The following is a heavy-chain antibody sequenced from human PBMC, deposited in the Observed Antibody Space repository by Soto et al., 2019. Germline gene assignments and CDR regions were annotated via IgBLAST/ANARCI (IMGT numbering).Heavy chain of an antibody. CDR3: TTNDGFDI. V-gene: IGHV3-15*07. J-gene: IGHJ3*02. CDR2: IKQTTAGGTT. Sequence: EVQLVESGGGLVNPGGSLRLSCAASGPIFSNAWMNWVRQAPGKGLEWVGRIKQTTAGGTTDYTAPVRGRFTISRDDSKNMLYLQMNSLKTEDTAVYYCTTNDGFDIWGQGTMVTVSS. CDR1: GPIFSNAW.